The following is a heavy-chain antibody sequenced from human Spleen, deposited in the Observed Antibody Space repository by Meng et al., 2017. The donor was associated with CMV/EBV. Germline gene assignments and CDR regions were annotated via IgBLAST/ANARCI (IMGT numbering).Heavy chain of an antibody. Sequence: VHRVQSEAELRKPRASVKVSCKASGDTFTDYYIPWVRQAPGQGLEWMGCINPNSGDTNYAQKFQGRVTMTRDTSISTAYMELSRLRSDDTAVYYCTRDAHLTTVTPNWFDPWGQGTLVTVSS. CDR2: INPNSGDT. J-gene: IGHJ5*02. CDR1: GDTFTDYY. CDR3: TRDAHLTTVTPNWFDP. V-gene: IGHV1-2*02. D-gene: IGHD4-17*01.